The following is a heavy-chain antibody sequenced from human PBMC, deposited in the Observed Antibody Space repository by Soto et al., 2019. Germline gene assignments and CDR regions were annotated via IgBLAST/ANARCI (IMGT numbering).Heavy chain of an antibody. J-gene: IGHJ4*02. V-gene: IGHV4-59*08. CDR3: ARLREDYYDSSGYYYYYFDY. CDR2: IYYSGST. D-gene: IGHD3-22*01. Sequence: ASETLSLTCTVSGGSISSYYWSWIRQPPGKGLEWIGYIYYSGSTNYNPSLKSRVTISVDTSKNQFSLKLSSVTAADTAVYYCARLREDYYDSSGYYYYYFDYWGQGTLVTVSP. CDR1: GGSISSYY.